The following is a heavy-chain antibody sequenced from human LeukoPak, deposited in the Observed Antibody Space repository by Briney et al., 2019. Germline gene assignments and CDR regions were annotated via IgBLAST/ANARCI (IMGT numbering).Heavy chain of an antibody. Sequence: SETLSLTCTVSGGSISSYYWSWIREPPGKGVEWIGDIYYSGSTNYNPSLKSRVTISVDTSKNQFSLKLSSVTAADTAVYYCARGGGSRSWYYYGMDVWGKGTTVTVSS. D-gene: IGHD6-13*01. CDR1: GGSISSYY. J-gene: IGHJ6*04. V-gene: IGHV4-59*01. CDR2: IYYSGST. CDR3: ARGGGSRSWYYYGMDV.